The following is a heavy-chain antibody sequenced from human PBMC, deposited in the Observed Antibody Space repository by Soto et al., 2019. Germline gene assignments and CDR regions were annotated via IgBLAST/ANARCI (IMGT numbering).Heavy chain of an antibody. J-gene: IGHJ4*02. CDR2: ISYDGSLQ. Sequence: QAQLVESGGGVVQPGRSLRLSCAASGFTFSSYGMHWARQAPGTGLEWVAVISYDGSLQHYADSVKGRFTISRDNSKNMLILQMNSLRAEDTAVYYCATDRGFGHASVPYSWGPRTLVSVSS. D-gene: IGHD3-10*01. CDR1: GFTFSSYG. V-gene: IGHV3-30*03. CDR3: ATDRGFGHASVPYS.